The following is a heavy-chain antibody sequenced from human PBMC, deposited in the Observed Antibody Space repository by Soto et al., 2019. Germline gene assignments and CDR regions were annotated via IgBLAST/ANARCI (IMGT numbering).Heavy chain of an antibody. CDR3: ASAPSDLYDY. D-gene: IGHD3-16*01. V-gene: IGHV3-53*01. CDR2: MYSGGGT. CDR1: GFSVNNY. J-gene: IGHJ4*02. Sequence: PGGSLRLSCAASGFSVNNYMSWVRQAPGKGLEWVSVMYSGGGTWYTDSVKGRFTISRDNSKNTLYLQMNSLRAEDTALYYCASAPSDLYDYWGQGTLVTVSS.